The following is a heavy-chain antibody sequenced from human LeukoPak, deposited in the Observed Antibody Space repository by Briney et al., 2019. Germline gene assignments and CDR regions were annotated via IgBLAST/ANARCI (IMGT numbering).Heavy chain of an antibody. CDR3: ASMSGYYPSYYFDY. V-gene: IGHV1-18*01. CDR1: GYTFISYG. D-gene: IGHD3-3*01. Sequence: GASVKVSCKASGYTFISYGITWVRQAPGQGLEWLGWISAYNGIIDYAQKLQGRVTLTTDTSTSTAYMEVRSLRSDDTAVYYCASMSGYYPSYYFDYWGQGTLVTVSS. CDR2: ISAYNGII. J-gene: IGHJ4*02.